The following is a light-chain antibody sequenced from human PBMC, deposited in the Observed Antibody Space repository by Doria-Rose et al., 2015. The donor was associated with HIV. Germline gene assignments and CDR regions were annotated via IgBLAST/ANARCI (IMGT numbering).Light chain of an antibody. CDR1: QSFSSTY. J-gene: IGKJ1*01. Sequence: EIVMTQSPGTLSLSPGERATLSCRASQSFSSTYLAWYQQKPGRAPSLLIYDGSTRATGIPDRFSASRSGTDFTLTINRLEPEDFALYYCHQYGTSWTFGQGTKVEI. CDR3: HQYGTSWT. V-gene: IGKV3-20*01. CDR2: DGS.